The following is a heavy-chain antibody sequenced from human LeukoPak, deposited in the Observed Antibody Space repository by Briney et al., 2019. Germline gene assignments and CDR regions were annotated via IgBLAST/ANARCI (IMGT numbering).Heavy chain of an antibody. D-gene: IGHD2/OR15-2a*01. J-gene: IGHJ6*01. CDR3: ARHVPVCHSRRDMDV. CDR1: GGSISGYF. V-gene: IGHV4-59*08. Sequence: SETLSLTCTVSGGSISGYFWSCIRQPPGKGLEWIGYIYYNGATLYSPSLKSRVTMSVDTSKNQFSLKLSSVTAADTAVYYCARHVPVCHSRRDMDVGGQGITVIFS. CDR2: IYYNGAT.